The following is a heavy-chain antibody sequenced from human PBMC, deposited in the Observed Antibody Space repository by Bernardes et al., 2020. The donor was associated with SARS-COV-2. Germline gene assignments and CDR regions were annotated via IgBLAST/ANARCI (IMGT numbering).Heavy chain of an antibody. J-gene: IGHJ6*02. D-gene: IGHD3-3*01. V-gene: IGHV4-31*03. CDR2: IYYSGST. CDR1: GGSISSGGYY. Sequence: SETLSLTCTVSGGSISSGGYYWSWIRQHPGKGLEWIGYIYYSGSTYYNPSLKSRVTISVDTSKNQFSLKLSSVTAADTAVYYCARVPRITIFGVVNGGMDVWGQGTTVTVSS. CDR3: ARVPRITIFGVVNGGMDV.